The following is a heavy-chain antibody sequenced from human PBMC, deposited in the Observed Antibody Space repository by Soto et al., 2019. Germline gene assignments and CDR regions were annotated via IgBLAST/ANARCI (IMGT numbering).Heavy chain of an antibody. CDR1: GYSFGHFW. Sequence: GESLKISCKGSGYSFGHFWIGWVRQMPGKGLEWMGIIYPGDSDSRYGPSFEGHVTFSVDKSISTAYLEWSSLKASDTAIYYCARLSRRVAQESNYFDPWGQGTLVTVSS. V-gene: IGHV5-51*01. D-gene: IGHD2-8*01. CDR3: ARLSRRVAQESNYFDP. J-gene: IGHJ5*02. CDR2: IYPGDSDS.